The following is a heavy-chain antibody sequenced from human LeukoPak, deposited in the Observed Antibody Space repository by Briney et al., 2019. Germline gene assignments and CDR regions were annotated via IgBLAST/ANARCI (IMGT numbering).Heavy chain of an antibody. V-gene: IGHV3-33*03. CDR3: AKDLTAGAFDI. Sequence: GRSLRLSCAASGFTFSSHGMHWVRQAPGKGLEWVAVIWYDGSNKFYADSVRGRFTISRDNSKNSLYLQMNSLRTEDTALYYCAKDLTAGAFDIWGQGTMVTVSS. J-gene: IGHJ3*02. CDR1: GFTFSSHG. CDR2: IWYDGSNK. D-gene: IGHD3-16*01.